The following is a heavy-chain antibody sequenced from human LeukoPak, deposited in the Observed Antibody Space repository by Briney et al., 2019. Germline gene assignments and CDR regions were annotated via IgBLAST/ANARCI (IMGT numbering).Heavy chain of an antibody. CDR1: GFTFADFA. CDR3: TRNQQLAL. CDR2: IRSRSYGGTI. J-gene: IGHJ4*02. D-gene: IGHD6-13*01. Sequence: GGSLSLACSASGFTFADFAMGWVRQAPGKGLEWVSVIRSRSYGGTIEYAPSVKGRFIISRDDSRSVAYLQMNSLQTEDTAVYFWTRNQQLALWGQGTLVTVSS. V-gene: IGHV3-49*04.